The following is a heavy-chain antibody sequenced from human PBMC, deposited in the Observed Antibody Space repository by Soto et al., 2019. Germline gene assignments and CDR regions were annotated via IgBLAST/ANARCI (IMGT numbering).Heavy chain of an antibody. CDR3: ARNVPGSTNRPDYWYFDL. V-gene: IGHV3-23*01. CDR1: GFTFISYA. D-gene: IGHD3-10*02. Sequence: EVQLLESGGGLVQPGGSLRLSCAASGFTFISYAMNWVRQAPGKGLQWVSAISGGGDATFYADSVKGRFTISRDNSRNTVTLQINSLGADDTAVYYCARNVPGSTNRPDYWYFDLWGRGTLVTVSS. CDR2: ISGGGDAT. J-gene: IGHJ2*01.